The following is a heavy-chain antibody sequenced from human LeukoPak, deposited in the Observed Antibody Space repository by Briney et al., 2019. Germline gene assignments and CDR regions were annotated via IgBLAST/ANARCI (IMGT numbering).Heavy chain of an antibody. Sequence: GGSLRLSCAVSGFTVSSNYMSWVRQAPGKGLEWVSVIYSGGSIYYADSVKGRFTISRDNSKNTLYLQMNSLRAEDTAAYYCASTMVRGVMQNWGQGTLVTVSS. J-gene: IGHJ4*02. CDR1: GFTVSSNY. CDR2: IYSGGSI. CDR3: ASTMVRGVMQN. V-gene: IGHV3-53*01. D-gene: IGHD3-10*01.